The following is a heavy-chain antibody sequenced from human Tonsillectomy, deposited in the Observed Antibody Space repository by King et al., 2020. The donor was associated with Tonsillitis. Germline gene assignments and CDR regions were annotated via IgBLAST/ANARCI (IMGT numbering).Heavy chain of an antibody. CDR1: GFTFSSYA. CDR2: ISYDGSNK. CDR3: ARDSGAF. V-gene: IGHV3-30-3*01. D-gene: IGHD1-26*01. J-gene: IGHJ4*02. Sequence: VQLVESGGGVVQPGRSLRLSSAASGFTFSSYAMNWVRQAPGKGLEWVAVISYDGSNKYYADSVKGRFIISRDNSKNTLYLQVNSLRAEDTAVYYCARDSGAFWGQGTLVTVSS.